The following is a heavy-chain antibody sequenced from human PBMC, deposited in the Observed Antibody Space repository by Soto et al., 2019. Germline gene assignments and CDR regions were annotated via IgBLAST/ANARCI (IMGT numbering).Heavy chain of an antibody. CDR2: IKEDGGEK. J-gene: IGHJ4*02. CDR1: GFTFTSYW. V-gene: IGHV3-7*04. D-gene: IGHD3-16*02. CDR3: ARGAFPTWGTYPLDY. Sequence: EVQLVESGGGLVQPGGSLRLSCAASGFTFTSYWMTWVRQAPGKGLEWVANIKEDGGEKYYVGSVKCRFTISTDNAENALYLQFDILRAEDAAVYYCARGAFPTWGTYPLDYWGQGTLVTGSS.